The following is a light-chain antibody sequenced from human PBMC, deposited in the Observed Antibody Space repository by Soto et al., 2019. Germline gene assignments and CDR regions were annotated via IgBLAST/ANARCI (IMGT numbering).Light chain of an antibody. CDR2: EGS. CDR1: SSDVGSYNL. Sequence: LTQPASVSGSPGQSITISCTGTSSDVGSYNLVSWYQQHPGKAPKLMIYEGSKRPSGVSNRFSGSKSGNTASLTISGLQAEDEADYYCCSYAGSSTFDVVFGGGTQLTVL. CDR3: CSYAGSSTFDVV. V-gene: IGLV2-23*01. J-gene: IGLJ2*01.